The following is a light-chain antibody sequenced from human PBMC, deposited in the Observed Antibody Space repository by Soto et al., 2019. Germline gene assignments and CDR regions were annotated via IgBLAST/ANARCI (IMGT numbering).Light chain of an antibody. CDR2: GAS. V-gene: IGKV3-20*01. CDR3: QQYGRSPST. J-gene: IGKJ1*01. CDR1: QSVTSNY. Sequence: EIVLTQSPGTLSLSPGERATLSCRASQSVTSNYLAWYQQKPGQAPRALIFGASSRSAGIPDRFSGSGSGTDFTLTISRLAPEDFAVYYCQQYGRSPSTFGQGTKVEIK.